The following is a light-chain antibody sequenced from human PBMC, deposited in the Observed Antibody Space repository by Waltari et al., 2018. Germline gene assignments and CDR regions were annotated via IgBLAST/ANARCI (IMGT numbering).Light chain of an antibody. CDR1: SLRSYY. Sequence: SSELTQDPAVSVALGQTVRITCQGASLRSYYASWYQQKPGKAPVLVIYGKNNRPSAIPDRFSCSSSGNTASLTITGALAEDEADDYCNSRYTSSNHPVFGGGTKLTVL. J-gene: IGLJ2*01. CDR2: GKN. CDR3: NSRYTSSNHPV. V-gene: IGLV3-19*01.